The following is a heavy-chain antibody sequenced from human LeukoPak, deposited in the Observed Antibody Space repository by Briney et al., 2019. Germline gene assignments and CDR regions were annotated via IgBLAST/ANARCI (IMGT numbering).Heavy chain of an antibody. V-gene: IGHV3-33*08. Sequence: GGSLRLSCAASGFTFGSYAMSWVRQAPGKGLEWVAVIWYDGSNKYYADSVKGRFTISRDNSKNMLYLQMNSLRAEDTAVYYCAREHTTVTSYFDYWGQGTLVTVSS. J-gene: IGHJ4*02. CDR1: GFTFGSYA. D-gene: IGHD4-17*01. CDR3: AREHTTVTSYFDY. CDR2: IWYDGSNK.